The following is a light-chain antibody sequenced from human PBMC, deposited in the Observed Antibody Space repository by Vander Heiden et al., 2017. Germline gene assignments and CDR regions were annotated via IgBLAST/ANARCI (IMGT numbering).Light chain of an antibody. CDR3: QVWDSSTDHWV. CDR2: DDS. V-gene: IGLV3-21*02. Sequence: SYVLTQPPSVSVAPGQTARITCGGNNIGGKSVHWYQQKPGQAPVLVVYDDSDRPSGIPEPFSGSNSGNTATLTISRVAAGDEADYYCQVWDSSTDHWVFGGGTKLTVL. CDR1: NIGGKS. J-gene: IGLJ3*02.